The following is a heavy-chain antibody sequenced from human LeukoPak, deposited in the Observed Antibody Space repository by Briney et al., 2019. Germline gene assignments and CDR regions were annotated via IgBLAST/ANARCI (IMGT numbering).Heavy chain of an antibody. CDR3: AKVARSKTTVTTYFDY. D-gene: IGHD4-11*01. CDR2: ICGSGGST. J-gene: IGHJ4*02. Sequence: GGGPMLSRAAPWVSLFSYSMSGVRPAPREGPERVSAICGSGGSTYYADSVKGRFTISRDNSKNTLYLQMNSLRAEDTAVYYCAKVARSKTTVTTYFDYWGQGTLVTVSS. CDR1: WVSLFSYS. V-gene: IGHV3-23*01.